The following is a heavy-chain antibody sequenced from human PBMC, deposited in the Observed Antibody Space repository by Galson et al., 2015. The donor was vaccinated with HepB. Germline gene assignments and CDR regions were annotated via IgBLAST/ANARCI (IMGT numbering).Heavy chain of an antibody. CDR3: AKDDAHRVSGNYPI. J-gene: IGHJ3*02. V-gene: IGHV3-23*01. Sequence: SLRLSCAASGFTFSRYAMTWVRQAPGKGLEWVSSISGSARSIYYADSVKGRITISRDSVNNTLYLQMDSLTTEDTAVYYCAKDDAHRVSGNYPIWGQGTVVTVSS. D-gene: IGHD3-16*02. CDR1: GFTFSRYA. CDR2: ISGSARSI.